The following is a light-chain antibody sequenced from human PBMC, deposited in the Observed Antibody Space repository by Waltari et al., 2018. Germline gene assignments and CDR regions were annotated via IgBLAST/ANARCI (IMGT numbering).Light chain of an antibody. CDR3: QQSFNVPYT. V-gene: IGKV1-39*01. CDR1: RRVSTN. J-gene: IGKJ2*01. Sequence: DIQMTQSPSSLSASVGDRVTITCRASRRVSTNLNWYQQKPGKGPGLLIYAASSLQGGVPPRCSGSGSGTDFTLTISSLQPEDFVTYSCQQSFNVPYTFGQGTKLEL. CDR2: AAS.